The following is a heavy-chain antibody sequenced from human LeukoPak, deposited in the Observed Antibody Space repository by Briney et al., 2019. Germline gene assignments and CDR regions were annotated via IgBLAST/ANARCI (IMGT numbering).Heavy chain of an antibody. CDR1: GYTFTSYS. Sequence: GSVKVSCKASGYTFTSYSFSWVRQAPGQGLEWMGWINPHNGNTKYAQKFQGRVIMTTDTSTRTAYMELNSLRSDDTAVYYCARAKGFDYWGQGTLVTVSS. J-gene: IGHJ4*02. CDR3: ARAKGFDY. CDR2: INPHNGNT. V-gene: IGHV1-18*01.